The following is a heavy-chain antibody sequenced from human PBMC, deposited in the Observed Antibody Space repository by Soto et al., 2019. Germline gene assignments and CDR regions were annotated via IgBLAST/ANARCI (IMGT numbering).Heavy chain of an antibody. Sequence: GGSLRLSCAASGFTFSNYAMSWVRQTPGKGLEWVAGISGSGSSTYYADSVRGRFTISRDNSRNTLYLQVNSLRAEDTAVYYCAKDMEPVGYCSRGSCYSDYWGQGTLVTVSS. D-gene: IGHD2-15*01. CDR3: AKDMEPVGYCSRGSCYSDY. V-gene: IGHV3-23*01. CDR1: GFTFSNYA. CDR2: ISGSGSST. J-gene: IGHJ4*02.